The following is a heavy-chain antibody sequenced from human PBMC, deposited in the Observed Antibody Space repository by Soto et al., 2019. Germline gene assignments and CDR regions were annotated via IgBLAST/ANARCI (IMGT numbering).Heavy chain of an antibody. J-gene: IGHJ5*01. CDR2: VSGNNGAS. Sequence: QVQLMQSGTEVKKPGASVTVSCKASGYTSADFGISWVRQAPGQGLEWMGWVSGNNGASNPAPKVQGRITVNLDTSTGVSYMALRSLRSDDTAIYYCVRDQKYFRVNGNWFDSWGQGTLVSVSS. CDR1: GYTSADFG. CDR3: VRDQKYFRVNGNWFDS. D-gene: IGHD2-2*01. V-gene: IGHV1-18*04.